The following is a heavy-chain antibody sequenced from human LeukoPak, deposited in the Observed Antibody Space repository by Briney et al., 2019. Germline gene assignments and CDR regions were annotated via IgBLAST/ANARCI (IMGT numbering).Heavy chain of an antibody. V-gene: IGHV3-48*01. D-gene: IGHD5-24*01. Sequence: GGSLRLSCAASGFTFSSYSMNWVRQAPGKGLEWVSYISSSSSTIYYAASVKGRFTISRDNAKNSLYLQMNSLRAEDTAVYYCARLPRRDGYNSVDYWGQGTLVTVSS. CDR2: ISSSSSTI. CDR1: GFTFSSYS. CDR3: ARLPRRDGYNSVDY. J-gene: IGHJ4*02.